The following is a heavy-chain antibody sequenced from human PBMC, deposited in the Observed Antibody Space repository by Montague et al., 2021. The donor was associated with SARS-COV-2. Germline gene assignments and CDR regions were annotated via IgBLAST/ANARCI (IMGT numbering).Heavy chain of an antibody. V-gene: IGHV4-39*01. J-gene: IGHJ4*02. CDR3: ARHGSSGYFDWLGD. CDR1: GGSISSSSYY. Sequence: SETLSLTCTVSGGSISSSSYYWGWLRPPPGKGLEWIGNIYYSGNTYYNPSLKSRVTISVDTSKNQFSLKLSSVTAADTAVYCCARHGSSGYFDWLGDWGQGTLVTVSS. D-gene: IGHD3-9*01. CDR2: IYYSGNT.